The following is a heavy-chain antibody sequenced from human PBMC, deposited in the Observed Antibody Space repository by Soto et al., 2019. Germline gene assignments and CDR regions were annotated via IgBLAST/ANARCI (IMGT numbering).Heavy chain of an antibody. J-gene: IGHJ5*02. Sequence: GESLKISCKGSGYSFTNYWIGWVRQMPGKGLEWMGIIYPGDSDTRYSPSFQGQVTISADKSISTAFLQWNSLKASDTAMYYCARLSGLGDVFGIAAAGKIGPESNWFDPWGQGTLVTVSS. D-gene: IGHD6-13*01. V-gene: IGHV5-51*01. CDR1: GYSFTNYW. CDR2: IYPGDSDT. CDR3: ARLSGLGDVFGIAAAGKIGPESNWFDP.